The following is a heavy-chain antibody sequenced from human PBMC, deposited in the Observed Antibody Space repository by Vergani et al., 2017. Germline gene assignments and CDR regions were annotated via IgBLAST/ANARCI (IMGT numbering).Heavy chain of an antibody. D-gene: IGHD2-2*01. V-gene: IGHV3-23*04. CDR3: ASYIVVVPAATPQVDD. J-gene: IGHJ4*02. CDR2: ISGSGGST. Sequence: VQLVESGGGVVQPGGSLRLSCAASGFTFSSYGMHWVRQAPGKGLEWVSAISGSGGSTYYADSVKGRFTISRDNSKNTLYLQMNSLRAEDTAVYYCASYIVVVPAATPQVDDWGQGTLVTVYS. CDR1: GFTFSSYG.